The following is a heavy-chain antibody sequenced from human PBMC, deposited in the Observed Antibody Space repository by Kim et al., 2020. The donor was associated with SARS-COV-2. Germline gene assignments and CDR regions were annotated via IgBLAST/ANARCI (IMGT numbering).Heavy chain of an antibody. J-gene: IGHJ2*01. D-gene: IGHD2-8*02. V-gene: IGHV4-39*01. CDR1: GGSISSSSNY. Sequence: SETLSLTCTVYGGSISSSSNYWGWIRQPPGKGLEWIGSISYSGTTYYNPSLKSRVTISVDTSKNQFSLKLTSVTAADTAVFYCARRVLTYWDDWFFGHWGRGTLVTVSS. CDR3: ARRVLTYWDDWFFGH. CDR2: ISYSGTT.